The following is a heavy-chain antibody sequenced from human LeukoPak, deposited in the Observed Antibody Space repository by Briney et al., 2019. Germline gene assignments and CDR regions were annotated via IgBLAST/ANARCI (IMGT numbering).Heavy chain of an antibody. J-gene: IGHJ4*02. V-gene: IGHV4-59*08. Sequence: TASETLSLTCTVSGVSSSSSYWSWIRQPPGKGLEWIGYIFYTGDSNHNPSFKSRVSISLDTSKDQISLELSSVTAADTAVYYCARHRFASPLDSWGQGTLVTVSS. CDR1: GVSSSSSY. CDR2: IFYTGDS. D-gene: IGHD2-21*01. CDR3: ARHRFASPLDS.